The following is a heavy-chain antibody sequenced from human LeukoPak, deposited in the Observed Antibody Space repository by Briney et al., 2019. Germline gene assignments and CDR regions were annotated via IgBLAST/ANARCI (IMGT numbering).Heavy chain of an antibody. V-gene: IGHV3-21*01. D-gene: IGHD3-3*01. CDR2: ISSSRSYI. J-gene: IGHJ4*02. CDR3: AIYRKLQVFWSGYSWSFDY. Sequence: GGSLRLSCAASGFTFSSYSMHWVRQAPGKGLEWVSSISSSRSYITYADSVKGRFTISRDNAKNSLYLQMNSLRAEDTAVYYCAIYRKLQVFWSGYSWSFDYGRQGTRVTV. CDR1: GFTFSSYS.